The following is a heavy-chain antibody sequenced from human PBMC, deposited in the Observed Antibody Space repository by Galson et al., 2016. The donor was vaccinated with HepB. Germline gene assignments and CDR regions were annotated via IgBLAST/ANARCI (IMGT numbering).Heavy chain of an antibody. D-gene: IGHD1-26*01. CDR1: GLTFSSYV. Sequence: SLRLSCAASGLTFSSYVMSWVRQGPGKGLEWVSYIGRSGSPIYYADSVQGRFTISRDNAKNSLYLQMNSLRAEDTAVYYCARDVVGAAFDSWGQGTLVTVSS. CDR3: ARDVVGAAFDS. CDR2: IGRSGSPI. J-gene: IGHJ4*02. V-gene: IGHV3-48*03.